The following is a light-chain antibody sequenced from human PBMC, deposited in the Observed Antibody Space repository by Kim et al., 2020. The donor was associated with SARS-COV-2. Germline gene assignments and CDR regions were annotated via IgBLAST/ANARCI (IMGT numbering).Light chain of an antibody. CDR3: QSYDISLSAYV. Sequence: QGVTMSCTGGSYNYGEGPDVHWYQQLPGTAPKLLLYVTNNRPSGVPARFSGSKSGTSASLAITGLQAEDEADYYCQSYDISLSAYVFGTGTKVTVL. J-gene: IGLJ1*01. V-gene: IGLV1-40*01. CDR2: VTN. CDR1: SYNYGEGPD.